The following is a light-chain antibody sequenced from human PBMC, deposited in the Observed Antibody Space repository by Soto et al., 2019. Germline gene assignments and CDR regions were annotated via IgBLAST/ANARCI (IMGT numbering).Light chain of an antibody. J-gene: IGKJ4*01. CDR1: QSISSW. CDR3: QQYNSNS. V-gene: IGKV1-5*01. Sequence: DIQMTQSPSTLSASVGDRVTITCRASQSISSWLAWYQQKPWKAPKLLIYDASSLESGVPSRVSGSGSGTEFTLTISSLQPDDFATYYCQQYNSNSFGGGTKVQIK. CDR2: DAS.